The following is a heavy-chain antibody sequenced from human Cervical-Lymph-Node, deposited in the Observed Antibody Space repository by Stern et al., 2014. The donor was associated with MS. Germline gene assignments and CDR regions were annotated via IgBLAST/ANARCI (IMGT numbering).Heavy chain of an antibody. CDR2: IDPDDSYA. V-gene: IGHV5-51*01. Sequence: VQLVQSGAEVKKPGESLKISCKGSGYNFASYWMGWGRQVPGKGLEWMGDIDPDDSYARSPPSFQGQVTMSADKSIGTAYLQWSSLKASDTAFYFCARKGTYGLDYWGQGTLVTVSS. J-gene: IGHJ4*02. D-gene: IGHD3-10*01. CDR1: GYNFASYW. CDR3: ARKGTYGLDY.